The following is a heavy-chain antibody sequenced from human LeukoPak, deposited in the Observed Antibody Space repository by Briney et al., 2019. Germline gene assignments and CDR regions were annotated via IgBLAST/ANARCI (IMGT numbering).Heavy chain of an antibody. J-gene: IGHJ4*02. CDR2: ISAYNGDT. D-gene: IGHD3-10*01. CDR1: GYTFTTYG. CDR3: ARSGKDYFGSGSYYNPVN. Sequence: ASVKVSCKASGYTFTTYGISWVRQAPGQGLEWMGWISAYNGDTNYAQKLQGRVTMTTDTSTSTAYMELRSLRSDDTAVYYCARSGKDYFGSGSYYNPVNWGQGTLVTVSS. V-gene: IGHV1-18*01.